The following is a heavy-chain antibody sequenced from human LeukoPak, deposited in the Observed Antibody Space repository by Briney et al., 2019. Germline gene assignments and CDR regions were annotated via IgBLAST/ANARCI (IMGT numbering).Heavy chain of an antibody. CDR1: GGSISSSSYY. CDR2: IYYSGST. V-gene: IGHV4-39*07. Sequence: SETLSLTCTVSGGSISSSSYYWGWIRQPPGKGLEWIGSIYYSGSTYYNPSLKSRVTISVDTSKNQFSLKLSSVTAADTAVYYCARSVQSMVRGDDYWGQGTLVTVSS. J-gene: IGHJ4*02. D-gene: IGHD3-10*01. CDR3: ARSVQSMVRGDDY.